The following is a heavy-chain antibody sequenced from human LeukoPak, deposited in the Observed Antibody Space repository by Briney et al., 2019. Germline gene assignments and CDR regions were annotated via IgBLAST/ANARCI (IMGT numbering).Heavy chain of an antibody. Sequence: LETLSLTCAVYGGSFSGYYWSWIRQPPGKGLEWIGEINHSGSTNYNPSLKSRVTISVDTSKNQFSLKLSSVTAADTAVYYCARLVVVTAIGFDYWGQGTLVTVSS. D-gene: IGHD2-21*02. CDR2: INHSGST. V-gene: IGHV4-34*01. J-gene: IGHJ4*02. CDR1: GGSFSGYY. CDR3: ARLVVVTAIGFDY.